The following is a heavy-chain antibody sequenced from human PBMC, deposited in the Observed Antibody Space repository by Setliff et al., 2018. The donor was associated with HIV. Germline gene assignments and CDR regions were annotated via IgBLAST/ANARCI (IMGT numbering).Heavy chain of an antibody. J-gene: IGHJ3*01. CDR3: AREDWFVLVPAIMRGDGFDV. CDR1: GGSITSSSFY. V-gene: IGHV4-39*07. D-gene: IGHD3-16*01. CDR2: VYYTGKT. Sequence: SETLSLTCTVSGGSITSSSFYWAWIRQSPGKGLEWIGSVYYTGKTKYNPSLESRLTMSMDAPESQCSLTLNSVTAAGTAMYYCAREDWFVLVPAIMRGDGFDVGGQGTMGTV.